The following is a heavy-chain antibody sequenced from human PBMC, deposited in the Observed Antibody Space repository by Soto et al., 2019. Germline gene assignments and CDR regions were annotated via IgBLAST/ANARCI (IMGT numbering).Heavy chain of an antibody. J-gene: IGHJ5*02. Sequence: SETRSLTCTVSGGSISSGDYSWSWVRQSPGKGLEWIGHIYNSGITYYNPSLKSRVVISIDTSRNQFSLRLNSLTAADRAVYFCARGVTVFGLVSRLWFDPWGQGTVVTVSS. CDR1: GGSISSGDYS. D-gene: IGHD3-3*01. CDR2: IYNSGIT. V-gene: IGHV4-30-4*01. CDR3: ARGVTVFGLVSRLWFDP.